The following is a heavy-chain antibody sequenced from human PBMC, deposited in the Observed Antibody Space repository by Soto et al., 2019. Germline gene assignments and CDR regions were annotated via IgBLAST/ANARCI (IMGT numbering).Heavy chain of an antibody. CDR2: INIDGSST. D-gene: IGHD3-3*01. J-gene: IGHJ3*02. CDR1: GFTFSSYW. Sequence: EVQLVESGGGVVQPGGSLRLSCAASGFTFSSYWMHWVRQAPGEGLVWVSRINIDGSSTSYADSVKGRFTISRDNAKKTLYLEMNRLRAEGTAIYFLARFRVPIWGQGTMVTVST. CDR3: ARFRVPI. V-gene: IGHV3-74*01.